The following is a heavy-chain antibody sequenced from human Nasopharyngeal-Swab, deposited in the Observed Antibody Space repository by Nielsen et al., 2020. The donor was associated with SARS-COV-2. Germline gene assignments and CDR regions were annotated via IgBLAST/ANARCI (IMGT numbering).Heavy chain of an antibody. CDR1: GFTFSSYD. CDR2: IGIAGDT. CDR3: AREGSTGYYYGMDV. V-gene: IGHV3-13*04. D-gene: IGHD1-1*01. Sequence: GRSLRLSCAASGFTFSSYDMHWVRQATGKGLEWVSAIGIAGDTYYPGSVKGRFTISRENAKNSLYLQMNSLRAGDTAVYYCAREGSTGYYYGMDVWGQGTTVTVSS. J-gene: IGHJ6*02.